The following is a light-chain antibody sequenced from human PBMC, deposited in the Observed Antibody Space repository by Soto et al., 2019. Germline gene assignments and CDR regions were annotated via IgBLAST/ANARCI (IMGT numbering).Light chain of an antibody. CDR2: DVS. J-gene: IGLJ1*01. CDR3: CSYAGSYTHYV. V-gene: IGLV2-11*01. CDR1: RSDVGGYNY. Sequence: QSVLTQPRSVSGSPGQSVTISCTGTRSDVGGYNYVSWYQQHPGKATKLMIYDVSKRPSGVPDRFSGSKSGNTASLTISGLQAEDEADYYCCSYAGSYTHYVFGTGTKVTVL.